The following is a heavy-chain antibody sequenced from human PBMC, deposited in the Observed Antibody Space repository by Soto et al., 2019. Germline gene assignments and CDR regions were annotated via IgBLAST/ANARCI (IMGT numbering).Heavy chain of an antibody. J-gene: IGHJ6*02. V-gene: IGHV1-69*08. D-gene: IGHD2-15*01. CDR1: GGTFSSYT. CDR3: AREGGYCSGGSCYSWTYGMDV. CDR2: IIPILGIA. Sequence: QVQLVQSGAEVKKPGSSVKVSCKASGGTFSSYTISWVRQAPGQGLEWMGRIIPILGIANYAQKFQGRVTITADKSTSTAYVELSSLRSEDTAVYYCAREGGYCSGGSCYSWTYGMDVWGQGTTVTVSS.